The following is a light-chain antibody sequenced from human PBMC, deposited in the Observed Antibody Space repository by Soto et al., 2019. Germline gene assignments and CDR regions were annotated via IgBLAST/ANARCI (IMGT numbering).Light chain of an antibody. V-gene: IGKV3-15*01. J-gene: IGKJ1*01. CDR1: QSVSSN. CDR2: GES. CDR3: QQYNNWPQT. Sequence: EIVMTQSPATLSVSPGERATLSCRASQSVSSNLAWYQQKPGQAPRLLIYGESTRATGSPARFSGSGSGTEFTLTISNLQSEDFAVYYCQQYNNWPQTFGQGTKVEIK.